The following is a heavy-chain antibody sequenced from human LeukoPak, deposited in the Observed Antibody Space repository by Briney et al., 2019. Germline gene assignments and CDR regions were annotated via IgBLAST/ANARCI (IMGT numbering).Heavy chain of an antibody. D-gene: IGHD3-22*01. J-gene: IGHJ4*02. CDR2: ISASGGST. CDR3: AKDVGNYYDSSGYLRTMPFDC. CDR1: GFTFTSYA. V-gene: IGHV3-23*01. Sequence: GGSLRLSCAASGFTFTSYAMNWVRQAPGKGLEWVSGISASGGSTYYADSVKGRFTISRDNSKNTLYLQMNSLRAEDTAVYYWAKDVGNYYDSSGYLRTMPFDCWGQGTLVTVSS.